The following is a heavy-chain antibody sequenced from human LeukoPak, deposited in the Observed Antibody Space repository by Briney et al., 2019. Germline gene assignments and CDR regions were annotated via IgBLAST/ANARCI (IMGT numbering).Heavy chain of an antibody. CDR2: IKDDGSEK. CDR3: ASGGWYSVY. J-gene: IGHJ4*02. CDR1: GFTFSTYW. Sequence: PGGSLRLSCAASGFTFSTYWMSWARQAPGKGLEWVAKIKDDGSEKYYVDSVKGRFTISRDNAKNSLYLQMDYLRAEDTAVYFCASGGWYSVYRGQGTLVTVSS. D-gene: IGHD6-19*01. V-gene: IGHV3-7*01.